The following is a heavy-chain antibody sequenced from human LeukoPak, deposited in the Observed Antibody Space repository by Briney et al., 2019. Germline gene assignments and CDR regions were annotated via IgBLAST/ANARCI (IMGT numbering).Heavy chain of an antibody. CDR2: IYYSGST. D-gene: IGHD4-23*01. Sequence: PSETLSLTCTVSGGSISSYYWSWIRQPPGKGLEWIGNIYYSGSTNYNPSLKSRVTISVDTSKNQFSLKLSSVTAADTAVYYCARGDYGGNSRYYYYGMDVWGQGTTVTVSS. J-gene: IGHJ6*02. V-gene: IGHV4-59*08. CDR1: GGSISSYY. CDR3: ARGDYGGNSRYYYYGMDV.